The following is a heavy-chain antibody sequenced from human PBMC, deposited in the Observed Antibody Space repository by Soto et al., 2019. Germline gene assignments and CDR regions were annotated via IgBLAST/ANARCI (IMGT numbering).Heavy chain of an antibody. CDR3: AREVAVASSLNWFDP. D-gene: IGHD6-19*01. Sequence: PSETLSLTCTVSGGSISSYYWSWIRQPPGKGLEWIGYIYYSGSTYYNPSLKSRVTISVDTSKNQFSLKLSSVTAADTAVYYCAREVAVASSLNWFDPWGQGTLVTVSS. CDR2: IYYSGST. J-gene: IGHJ5*02. CDR1: GGSISSYY. V-gene: IGHV4-59*12.